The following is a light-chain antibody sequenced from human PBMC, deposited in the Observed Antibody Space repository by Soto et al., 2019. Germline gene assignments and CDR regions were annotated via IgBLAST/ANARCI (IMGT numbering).Light chain of an antibody. CDR2: GAS. J-gene: IGKJ1*01. V-gene: IGKV3-15*01. CDR1: QSVNSN. CDR3: QHYNNWPRT. Sequence: EIGMTQSLATLSVSPGERATRACRASQSVNSNLAWYQQKPGQVPRLLIYGASTRATGIPARFSGSGSGTEFTLTISSLQSEDFAVYYCQHYNNWPRTFGQGTKVEIK.